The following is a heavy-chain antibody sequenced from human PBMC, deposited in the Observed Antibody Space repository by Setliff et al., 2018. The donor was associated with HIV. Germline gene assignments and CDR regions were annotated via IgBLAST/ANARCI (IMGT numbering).Heavy chain of an antibody. V-gene: IGHV3-23*01. Sequence: GGSLRLSCAASGFTFSSFAMSWVRQAPGKGLEWVSSISGSGGITYYADSVKGRFTIYRDNSKNTLYVQMDSLRAEDTAVYYCAKGLDYVDSSGYSYFRLWGQGTQVTVSS. CDR3: AKGLDYVDSSGYSYFRL. CDR2: ISGSGGIT. D-gene: IGHD3-22*01. CDR1: GFTFSSFA. J-gene: IGHJ4*02.